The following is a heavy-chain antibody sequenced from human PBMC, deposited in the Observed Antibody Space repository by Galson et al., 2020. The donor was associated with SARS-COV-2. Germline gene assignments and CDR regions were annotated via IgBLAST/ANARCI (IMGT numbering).Heavy chain of an antibody. CDR2: IYYTGST. CDR3: ARERDTTMTRGERNYFDS. J-gene: IGHJ4*02. V-gene: IGHV4-59*01. CDR1: GGSIGTYY. D-gene: IGHD5-18*01. Sequence: SETLSLTCSVSGGSIGTYYWSWVRQAPGEGLEWIGYIYYTGSTNYNPSLKSRVTISLDTSKKQFSLKLNSVTAADTAVYYCARERDTTMTRGERNYFDSWGQGTLVTVSS.